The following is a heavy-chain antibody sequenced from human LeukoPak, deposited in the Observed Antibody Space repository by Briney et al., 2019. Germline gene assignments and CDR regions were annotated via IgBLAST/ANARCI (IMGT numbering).Heavy chain of an antibody. CDR1: GFTFSSYA. CDR2: ISDTGNT. V-gene: IGHV3-23*01. D-gene: IGHD2-15*01. J-gene: IGHJ4*02. Sequence: GSLRLPCAASGFTFSSYAMSWVRQAPGKGLEWVSAISDTGNTYHADSVKGRFTISRDSSKNTLFLQMNRLRPEDAAVYYCAKAPVTTCRGAFCYPFDYWGLGTLVTVSS. CDR3: AKAPVTTCRGAFCYPFDY.